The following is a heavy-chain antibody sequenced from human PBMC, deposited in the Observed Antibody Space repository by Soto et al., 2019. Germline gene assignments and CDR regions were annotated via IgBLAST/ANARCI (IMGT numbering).Heavy chain of an antibody. J-gene: IGHJ4*02. Sequence: QVQLVQSGAEVRQPASSVKVSCKTSGATFSSYAIPWVLQAPGQGLEWMGGIVPTVDTSTYAQKFQGRVTITADKASNTVYMELSSLGSDDTAGYYCVRVVAVPGYPDSWCQGTLVTVSS. V-gene: IGHV1-69*14. CDR1: GATFSSYA. CDR2: IVPTVDTS. D-gene: IGHD5-12*01. CDR3: VRVVAVPGYPDS.